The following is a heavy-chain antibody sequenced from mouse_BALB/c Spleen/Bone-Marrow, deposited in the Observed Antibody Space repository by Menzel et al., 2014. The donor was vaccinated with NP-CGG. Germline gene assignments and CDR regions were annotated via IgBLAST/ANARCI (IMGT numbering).Heavy chain of an antibody. CDR3: ARGGGAYYGNYWFAL. V-gene: IGHV5-6*01. CDR1: GFTFSSYG. CDR2: ISSGGSYT. D-gene: IGHD2-10*01. Sequence: EVKLVESGGDLVKPGGSLKLSCAASGFTFSSYGMSWVRQTPDKRLEWVATISSGGSYTYYPDSVKGRFTISRDNAKNTLYLQMSSLKSEDTAMYYCARGGGAYYGNYWFALLGPRDSGHCLC. J-gene: IGHJ3*01.